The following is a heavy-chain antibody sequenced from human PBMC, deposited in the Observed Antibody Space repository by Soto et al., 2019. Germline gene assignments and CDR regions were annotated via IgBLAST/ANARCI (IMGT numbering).Heavy chain of an antibody. D-gene: IGHD6-19*01. V-gene: IGHV1-2*02. CDR1: GFSFTGYY. Sequence: GASVKVSCKASGFSFTGYYTHWLRQAPGQGLEWMGWINPNSGGTKSAEKFQGRVTMTRDTSISTAYMELSRLTSDDTAVYYCASAAVTGTAGLDFWGQGTQVTVSS. CDR2: INPNSGGT. CDR3: ASAAVTGTAGLDF. J-gene: IGHJ4*02.